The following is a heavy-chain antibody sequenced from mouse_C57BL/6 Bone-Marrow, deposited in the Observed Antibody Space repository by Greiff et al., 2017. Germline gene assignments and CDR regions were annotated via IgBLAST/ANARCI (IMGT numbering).Heavy chain of an antibody. Sequence: DVQLQESGAELVRPGASVKLSCTASGFNIKDDYIHWVKQRPEQGLEWIGWIDPEIGDTEYASKFQGKATITSDTSSNTAYLQLSSLTSEDTAVYYCSSFDGNYFDLWGQGTPLTVAS. CDR1: GFNIKDDY. J-gene: IGHJ2*01. D-gene: IGHD2-3*01. CDR3: SSFDGNYFDL. V-gene: IGHV14-4*01. CDR2: IDPEIGDT.